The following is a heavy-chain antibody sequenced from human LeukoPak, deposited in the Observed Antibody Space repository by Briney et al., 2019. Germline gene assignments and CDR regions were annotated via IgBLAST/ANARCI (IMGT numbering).Heavy chain of an antibody. CDR1: GFTFSNYD. V-gene: IGHV3-23*01. D-gene: IGHD1-7*01. J-gene: IGHJ4*02. CDR2: ITSSGDVT. Sequence: GGSLRLSCVVSGFTFSNYDMTWVRQAPGKGLELVPSITSSGDVTFYSDSVKGRFTISRDNSQNTLYLQMNSLRAEDTAIYFCAKYRGMTGTSELDYWGQGTLVTVSS. CDR3: AKYRGMTGTSELDY.